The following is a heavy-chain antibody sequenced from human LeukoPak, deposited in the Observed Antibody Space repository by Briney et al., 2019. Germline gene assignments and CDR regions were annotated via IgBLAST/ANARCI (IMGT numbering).Heavy chain of an antibody. Sequence: GGSLRLSCVASGFTFSSYTMHWVRQAPGKGLEYVSAIGGTGENTYYVTSVEGRFIISRDNSKSTLYLQMGSLRAEDTAFYYCARGDSLPVLDYWGQGTLVSVSS. CDR2: IGGTGENT. J-gene: IGHJ4*02. CDR3: ARGDSLPVLDY. V-gene: IGHV3-64*01. CDR1: GFTFSSYT. D-gene: IGHD3-22*01.